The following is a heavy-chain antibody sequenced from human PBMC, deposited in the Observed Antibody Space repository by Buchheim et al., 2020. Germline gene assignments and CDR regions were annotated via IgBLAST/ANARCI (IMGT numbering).Heavy chain of an antibody. V-gene: IGHV3-33*01. J-gene: IGHJ4*02. CDR2: IWYDGSNK. D-gene: IGHD3-22*01. CDR1: GFTFSSYG. CDR3: ARSPYDSSGYYAY. Sequence: QVQLVESGGGVVQPGRSLRLSCAASGFTFSSYGMHWVRQAPGKGLEWVAVIWYDGSNKYYADSVKGRFTISRDNSKNTLYLQMNSLRVLDTAVYYWARSPYDSSGYYAYWGQGTL.